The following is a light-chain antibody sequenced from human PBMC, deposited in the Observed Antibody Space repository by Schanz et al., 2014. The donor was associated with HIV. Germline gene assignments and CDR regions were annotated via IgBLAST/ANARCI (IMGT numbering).Light chain of an antibody. V-gene: IGLV2-14*03. CDR2: HVS. J-gene: IGLJ3*02. CDR1: STDIGAYNF. Sequence: SVLTQPASVSASPGQSITISCTGTSTDIGAYNFVSWYQQQPGKAPKLMIYHVSDRPAGVSDRFSGSKSGNMASLTISGVQPEDEGHYYCTSSTTDNTLFGDGTKLTVL. CDR3: TSSTTDNTL.